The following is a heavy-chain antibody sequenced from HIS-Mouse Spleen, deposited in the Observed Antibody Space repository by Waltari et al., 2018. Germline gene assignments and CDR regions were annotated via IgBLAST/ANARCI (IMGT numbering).Heavy chain of an antibody. CDR2: IDSDNDK. D-gene: IGHD6-19*01. V-gene: IGHV2-70*15. Sequence: QVTFRESGPALVKPTQTLPLTCTFSGFALSTSGMCVSCLRQPPGKALEWLARIDSDNDKYYSPTLNTRLTIYKDTSKNQVVITMTNMDPVDTATYYCARIAEGYSSGWYAFDYWGQGTLVTVSS. CDR1: GFALSTSGMC. CDR3: ARIAEGYSSGWYAFDY. J-gene: IGHJ4*02.